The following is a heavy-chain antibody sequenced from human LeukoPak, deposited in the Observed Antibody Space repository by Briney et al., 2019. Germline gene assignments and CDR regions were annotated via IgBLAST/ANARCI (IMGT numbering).Heavy chain of an antibody. CDR1: GYTFTSYY. J-gene: IGHJ4*02. V-gene: IGHV1-46*01. CDR3: ARPRVGATPLGY. CDR2: INPSGGST. D-gene: IGHD1-26*01. Sequence: VASVKVSCKASGYTFTSYYMHWVRQAPGQGLEWMGIINPSGGSTSYAQKFQGRVTMTRDTSISTAYMELSRLRSDDTAVYYCARPRVGATPLGYWGQGTLVTVSS.